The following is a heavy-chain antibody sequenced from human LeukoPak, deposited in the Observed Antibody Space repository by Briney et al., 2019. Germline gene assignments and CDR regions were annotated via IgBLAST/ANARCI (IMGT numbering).Heavy chain of an antibody. CDR2: IIPIFGTA. Sequence: SVKVSCKASGGTFSSYAISWVRQAPGQGLEWMGGIIPIFGTANYAQKFQGRVTITAAESTSTAYMELSSLRSEDTAVYYCARDQVAYEPLLTTVGFDYWGQGTLVTVSS. D-gene: IGHD4-23*01. CDR3: ARDQVAYEPLLTTVGFDY. J-gene: IGHJ4*02. CDR1: GGTFSSYA. V-gene: IGHV1-69*13.